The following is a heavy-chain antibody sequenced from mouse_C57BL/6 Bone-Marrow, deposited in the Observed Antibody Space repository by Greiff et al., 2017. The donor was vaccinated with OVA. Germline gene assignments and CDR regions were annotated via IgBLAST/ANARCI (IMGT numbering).Heavy chain of an antibody. D-gene: IGHD2-4*01. Sequence: EVKLVESGGDLVKPGGSLKLSCAASEFTFSSYGMSWVRQTPDKRLEWVATISSGGSYTYYPDSVKGRFTISRDNAKNTLYLQMSSLKSEDTAMYYCANYDYDGAMDYWGQGTSVTVSS. CDR3: ANYDYDGAMDY. J-gene: IGHJ4*01. CDR1: EFTFSSYG. CDR2: ISSGGSYT. V-gene: IGHV5-6*01.